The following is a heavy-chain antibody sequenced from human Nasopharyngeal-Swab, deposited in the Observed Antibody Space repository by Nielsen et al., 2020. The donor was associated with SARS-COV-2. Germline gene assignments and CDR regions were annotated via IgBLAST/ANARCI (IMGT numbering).Heavy chain of an antibody. J-gene: IGHJ6*02. Sequence: GESLKISCAASGFTFSNYWMHWVRQAPGKGLMWVSRIDGDVNSTNYADSVKGRFTISRDNAKNSLYLQMNSLRAEDTAVYYCARDRGGYSGYDLRGMFGGGMDVWGQGTTVTVSS. CDR1: GFTFSNYW. V-gene: IGHV3-74*01. CDR3: ARDRGGYSGYDLRGMFGGGMDV. CDR2: IDGDVNST. D-gene: IGHD5-12*01.